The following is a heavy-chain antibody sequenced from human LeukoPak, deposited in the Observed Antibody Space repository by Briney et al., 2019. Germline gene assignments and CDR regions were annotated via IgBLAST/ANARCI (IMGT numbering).Heavy chain of an antibody. CDR3: ARGPGDY. J-gene: IGHJ4*02. V-gene: IGHV4-34*01. Sequence: GSLRLSCAASGFTFSSYAMSWVRQAPGKGLEWIGEINHSGSTNYNPSLKSRVTISVDTSKNQFSLKLSSVTAADTAVYYCARGPGDYWGQGTLVTVSS. CDR1: GFTFSSYA. CDR2: INHSGST.